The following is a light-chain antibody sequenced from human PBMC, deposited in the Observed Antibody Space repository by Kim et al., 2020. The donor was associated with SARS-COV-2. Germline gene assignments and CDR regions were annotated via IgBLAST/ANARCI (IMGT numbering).Light chain of an antibody. CDR1: ALAKQY. V-gene: IGLV3-25*03. J-gene: IGLJ3*02. Sequence: VSPEQRARIPCSGEALAKQYVSCYKQKPGQAPVLVVYKDTERPSGISERLSGSSSGTTVTLTINEARAEDEADYYCQLADTIGEVFGGGTQLTVL. CDR2: KDT. CDR3: QLADTIGEV.